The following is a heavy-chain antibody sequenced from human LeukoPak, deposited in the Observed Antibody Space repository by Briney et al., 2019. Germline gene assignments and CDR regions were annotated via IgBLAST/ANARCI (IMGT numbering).Heavy chain of an antibody. J-gene: IGHJ6*02. CDR3: AKRFNLGVASNNVMDV. CDR1: GFNFSSYG. V-gene: IGHV3-30*18. D-gene: IGHD7-27*01. CDR2: ISYAGGVE. Sequence: PGGSLRLSCAASGFNFSSYGIHWVRQAPGKGLEWVAVISYAGGVEFYADSVKGRFTISRDNSKNTLYLQMNSLRGEDTAVYYCAKRFNLGVASNNVMDVRGQGTMVIVSS.